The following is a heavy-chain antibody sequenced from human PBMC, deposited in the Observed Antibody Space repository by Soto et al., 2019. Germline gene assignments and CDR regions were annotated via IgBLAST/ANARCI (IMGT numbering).Heavy chain of an antibody. D-gene: IGHD2-15*01. CDR3: ARVCLFCSGGSCYRWFDP. Sequence: AGGSLRLSCAACGFTFSSYEMNWVRQAPGKGLEWVSYISSSGSAIYYADSVKGRFTISRDNAKNSLYLQMNSLGAEDTAVCYCARVCLFCSGGSCYRWFDPWGQGTLVTAPQ. V-gene: IGHV3-48*03. CDR1: GFTFSSYE. J-gene: IGHJ5*02. CDR2: ISSSGSAI.